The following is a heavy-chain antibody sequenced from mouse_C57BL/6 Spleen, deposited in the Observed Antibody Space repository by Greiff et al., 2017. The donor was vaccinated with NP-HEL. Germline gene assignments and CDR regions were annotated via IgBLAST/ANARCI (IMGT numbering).Heavy chain of an antibody. CDR1: GFTFSSYA. CDR3: ARDDGPFDY. D-gene: IGHD1-1*01. J-gene: IGHJ2*01. CDR2: ISDGGSYT. Sequence: EVNLVESGGGLVKPGGSLKLSCAASGFTFSSYAMSWVRQTPEKRLEWVATISDGGSYTYYPDNVKGRFTISRDNAKNNLYLQMSHLKSEDTAMYYCARDDGPFDYWGQGTTLTVSS. V-gene: IGHV5-4*01.